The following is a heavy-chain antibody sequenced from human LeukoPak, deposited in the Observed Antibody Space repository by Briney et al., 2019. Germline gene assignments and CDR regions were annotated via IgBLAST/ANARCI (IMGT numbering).Heavy chain of an antibody. CDR3: AKDLAAPRYGMDV. CDR1: GFVFSSYG. V-gene: IGHV3-23*01. Sequence: GGSLRLSCAASGFVFSSYGMNWVRQAPGKGLEWVSRISDTGFTTNYAVSVKGRFTISRDNSKNTLYLQMNSLRAEDTAVYYCAKDLAAPRYGMDVWGQGTTVTVSS. J-gene: IGHJ6*02. CDR2: ISDTGFTT.